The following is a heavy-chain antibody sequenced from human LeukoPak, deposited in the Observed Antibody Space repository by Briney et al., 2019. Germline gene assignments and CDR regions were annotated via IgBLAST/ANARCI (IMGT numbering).Heavy chain of an antibody. CDR3: ARGGTYYDYVWGSYRTNWFDP. J-gene: IGHJ5*02. V-gene: IGHV1-8*01. CDR2: MNPNSGNT. D-gene: IGHD3-16*02. Sequence: GASVEVSCKASGYTFTSYDINWVRQATGQGLEWMGWMNPNSGNTGYAQKFQGRVTMTRNTSISTAYMELSSLRSEDTAVYYCARGGTYYDYVWGSYRTNWFDPWGQGTLVTVSS. CDR1: GYTFTSYD.